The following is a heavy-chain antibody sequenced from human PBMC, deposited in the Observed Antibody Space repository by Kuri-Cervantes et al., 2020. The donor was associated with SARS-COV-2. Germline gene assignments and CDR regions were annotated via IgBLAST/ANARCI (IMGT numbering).Heavy chain of an antibody. CDR3: ARDSCSSTSCYHYYMDV. CDR1: GFTFSSYG. V-gene: IGHV3-30*02. Sequence: GESLKISCAASGFTFSSYGMHWVRQAPGKGLEWVAFIRYDGSNKYYADSVKGRFTIPRDNSKNTLYLQMNSLRAEDTAVYYCARDSCSSTSCYHYYMDVWGKGTTVTVSS. D-gene: IGHD2-2*01. CDR2: IRYDGSNK. J-gene: IGHJ6*03.